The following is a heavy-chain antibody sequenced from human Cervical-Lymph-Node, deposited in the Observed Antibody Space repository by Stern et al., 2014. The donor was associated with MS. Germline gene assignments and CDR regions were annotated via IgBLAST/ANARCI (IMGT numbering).Heavy chain of an antibody. CDR2: ITPVVGTT. CDR1: GDTFSSYA. Sequence: MQLVESGAEVKKPGSSVKVSCKASGDTFSSYAINWVRQVPGQGLEWMGGITPVVGTTNYAQKFQGRVTITADKSTNTAYMELMTLRSEDTAVYYCARGGGLVGYFDYWGQGTLVSVSS. CDR3: ARGGGLVGYFDY. V-gene: IGHV1-69*06. D-gene: IGHD1-26*01. J-gene: IGHJ4*02.